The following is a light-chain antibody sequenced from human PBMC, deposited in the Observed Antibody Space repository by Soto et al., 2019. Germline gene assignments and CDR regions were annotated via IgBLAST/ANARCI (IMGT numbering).Light chain of an antibody. J-gene: IGKJ2*01. CDR2: GAS. Sequence: ENVLTQSPGTLSLSPGERATLSCRASQSVSSNYLAWYQQKPGQAPRLLVYGASSRATGIPDRFSGSGSGTDFTLTISSLQAEDVAIYYCQQLYDTPQTFGQGTKVDIK. CDR1: QSVSSNY. V-gene: IGKV3-20*01. CDR3: QQLYDTPQT.